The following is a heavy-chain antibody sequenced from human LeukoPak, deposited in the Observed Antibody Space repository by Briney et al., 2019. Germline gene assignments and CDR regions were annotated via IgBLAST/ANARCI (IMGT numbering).Heavy chain of an antibody. CDR2: ISGSDGST. D-gene: IGHD2-8*02. CDR1: GFTFSSYA. J-gene: IGHJ4*02. CDR3: AKVETSGGAKCYALAY. V-gene: IGHV3-23*01. Sequence: GGSLRLSCAASGFTFSSYAMTWVRQAPDKGLEGVSAISGSDGSTYYADSVKGRFTISRDDSQNTLYLQMNSLSDEDTAVYYCAKVETSGGAKCYALAYWGQGTLVTVPS.